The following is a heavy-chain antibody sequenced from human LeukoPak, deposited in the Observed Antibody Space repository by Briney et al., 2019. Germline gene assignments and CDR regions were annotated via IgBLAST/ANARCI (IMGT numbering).Heavy chain of an antibody. CDR2: ISGSGNTI. J-gene: IGHJ5*02. CDR3: ARESIVESTDWFDP. CDR1: GFTFSIYE. V-gene: IGHV3-48*03. D-gene: IGHD1-26*01. Sequence: SGGSLRLSCAASGFTFSIYEMNWVRKAPGKGLEWVSYISGSGNTIYYADSVKGRFTISRDNAKNSLYLQTNSLRAEDTAIYYCARESIVESTDWFDPWGQGTLVTVSS.